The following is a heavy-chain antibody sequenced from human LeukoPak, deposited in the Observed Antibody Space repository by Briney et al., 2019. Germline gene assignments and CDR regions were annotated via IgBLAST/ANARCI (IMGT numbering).Heavy chain of an antibody. CDR1: GGSISSSSYY. CDR3: ARGWELSAFND. Sequence: PSETLSLTCTVSGGSISSSSYYWGWIRQPPGKGLEWIGSIYYSGSTYYNPSLKSRVTISVDTSKNQFSLKLSSVTAADTAVYYCARGWELSAFNDWGQGTLVTVSS. V-gene: IGHV4-39*01. D-gene: IGHD1-26*01. J-gene: IGHJ4*02. CDR2: IYYSGST.